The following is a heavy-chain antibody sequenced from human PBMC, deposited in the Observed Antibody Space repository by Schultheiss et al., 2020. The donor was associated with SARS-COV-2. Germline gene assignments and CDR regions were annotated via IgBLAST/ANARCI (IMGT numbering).Heavy chain of an antibody. D-gene: IGHD4-17*01. J-gene: IGHJ6*03. V-gene: IGHV3-33*01. CDR3: ARVLRGDYYMDV. CDR1: GFTFSSYG. Sequence: LKISCAASGFTFSSYGMHWVRQAPGKGLEWVAVIWYDGSNKYYADSVKGRFTISRDNSKNTLYLQMNSLRAEDTAVYYCARVLRGDYYMDVWGKGTTVTVSS. CDR2: IWYDGSNK.